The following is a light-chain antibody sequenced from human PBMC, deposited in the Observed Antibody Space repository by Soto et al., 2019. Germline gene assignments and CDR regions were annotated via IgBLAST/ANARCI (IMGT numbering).Light chain of an antibody. J-gene: IGKJ5*01. Sequence: DIQMTQSPSSLSASVGDRVTITCRASQYISNYLHWYQQKPGKAPNLLIYAASTLQGGVPSRFSGSGSGTDFTLTISSLEPEDFTTYYCQQSYTTPITFGQGTRLEI. CDR1: QYISNY. CDR3: QQSYTTPIT. V-gene: IGKV1-39*01. CDR2: AAS.